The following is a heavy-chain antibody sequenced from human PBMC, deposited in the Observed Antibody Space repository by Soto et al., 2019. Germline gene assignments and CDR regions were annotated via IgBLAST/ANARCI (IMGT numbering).Heavy chain of an antibody. CDR3: ASLGAYPAMTYDY. CDR1: GGSISSSSYY. CDR2: IFYSGTT. J-gene: IGHJ4*02. Sequence: QLQLQESGPGLVKPSETLSLTCTVSGGSISSSSYYWGWIRQPPGKGLEWIGSIFYSGTTYYNPSLKSRLTISVDTSKNQFSLKMSSVTAADSAVYYCASLGAYPAMTYDYWGQGTLVTVSS. V-gene: IGHV4-39*01. D-gene: IGHD5-18*01.